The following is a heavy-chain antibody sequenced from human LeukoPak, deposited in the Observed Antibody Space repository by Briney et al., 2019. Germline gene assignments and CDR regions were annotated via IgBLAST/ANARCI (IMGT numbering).Heavy chain of an antibody. D-gene: IGHD1-26*01. J-gene: IGHJ3*02. CDR1: GFTLSSYS. CDR3: ARDSGSSLNDAFDI. Sequence: GGSLRLSCAASGFTLSSYSMNWVRQAPGNGLGWVSSISSISSYIYYADSVKGRFTISRDNAKNSLYLQMNSLRAEDTAVYYCARDSGSSLNDAFDIWGQGTMVTVSS. V-gene: IGHV3-21*01. CDR2: ISSISSYI.